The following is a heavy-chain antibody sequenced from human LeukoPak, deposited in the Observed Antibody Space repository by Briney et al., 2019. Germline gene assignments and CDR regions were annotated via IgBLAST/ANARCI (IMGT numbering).Heavy chain of an antibody. V-gene: IGHV3-11*06. CDR3: ASEPTRHFDY. D-gene: IGHD5-12*01. CDR2: ISSSSSYI. CDR1: GFTFNDYY. J-gene: IGHJ4*02. Sequence: PGGSLRLSCAASGFTFNDYYMSWIRQAPGKGLEWVSSISSSSSYIYYADSVKGRFTISRDNAKNSLYLQMNSLRAEDTAVYYCASEPTRHFDYWGQGTLVTVSS.